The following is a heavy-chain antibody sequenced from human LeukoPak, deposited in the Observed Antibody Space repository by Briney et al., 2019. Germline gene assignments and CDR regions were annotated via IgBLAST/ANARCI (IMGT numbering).Heavy chain of an antibody. J-gene: IGHJ4*02. CDR3: ARDREAIFGLFDY. V-gene: IGHV3-9*01. CDR1: GFTFDDYA. Sequence: PGGSLRLSCAASGFTFDDYAMHWVRQAPGKGLEWVSGISWNSGSIGYADSVKGRFTISRDNAKNSLYLQMNSLRAEDTAVYYCARDREAIFGLFDYWGQGTLVTVSS. D-gene: IGHD3-3*01. CDR2: ISWNSGSI.